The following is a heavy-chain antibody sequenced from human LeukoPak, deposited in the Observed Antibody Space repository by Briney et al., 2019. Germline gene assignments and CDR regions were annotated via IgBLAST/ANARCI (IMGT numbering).Heavy chain of an antibody. V-gene: IGHV3-30*18. Sequence: GVSLRLSCAASGFTFSSYGMHWVRQAPGKGLDWVAVISNDGSKKYYADSVKGRFTISRDNSKNTLSLQVSSLRTEDTAVYYCAKDRYSYAFEYSDSWGQGTLVTVSS. D-gene: IGHD5-18*01. CDR2: ISNDGSKK. CDR1: GFTFSSYG. J-gene: IGHJ4*02. CDR3: AKDRYSYAFEYSDS.